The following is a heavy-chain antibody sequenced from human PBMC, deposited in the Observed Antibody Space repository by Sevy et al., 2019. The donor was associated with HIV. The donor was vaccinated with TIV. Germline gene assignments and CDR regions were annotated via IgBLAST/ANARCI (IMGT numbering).Heavy chain of an antibody. Sequence: GGSLRLSCAASGFTFSSYSMNWVRQAPGKGLEWVSSISSSSSYIYYADSVKGRFTISGDNSRNTLYLQMNSLRAEDTAVYYCAKRPYYYYNSDGHLVSSTDDADYWGQGTLVTVSS. D-gene: IGHD3-22*01. V-gene: IGHV3-21*04. CDR2: ISSSSSYI. J-gene: IGHJ4*02. CDR1: GFTFSSYS. CDR3: AKRPYYYYNSDGHLVSSTDDADY.